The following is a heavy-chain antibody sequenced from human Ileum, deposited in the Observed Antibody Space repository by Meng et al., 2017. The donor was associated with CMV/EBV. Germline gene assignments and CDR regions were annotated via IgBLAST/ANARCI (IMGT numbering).Heavy chain of an antibody. D-gene: IGHD2-21*01. CDR2: SSAGHGYA. CDR3: ARAELYSGGYCYLFFDY. Sequence: SKYGGHGLGRAAGQGLGWMGWSSAGHGYAAYSQKFQNRISFTRDTFAATAYMELNNLRSEDTAVYYCARAELYSGGYCYLFFDYWGLGTLVTVS. CDR1: SKYG. J-gene: IGHJ4*02. V-gene: IGHV1-3*01.